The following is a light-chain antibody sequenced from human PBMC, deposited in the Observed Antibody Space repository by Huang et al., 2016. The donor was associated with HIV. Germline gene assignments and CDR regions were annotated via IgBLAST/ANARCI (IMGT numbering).Light chain of an antibody. Sequence: EIVMTQSPATLSVSPGERATLSCRASHSVSSNLAWYQQKHGQAPGLLIYGASTRVTGVPTRFSGSGSGTEFTLTISSLQSEDFAVYYCQQYDNGPIAFGQGTRLGI. J-gene: IGKJ5*01. CDR3: QQYDNGPIA. CDR2: GAS. V-gene: IGKV3-15*01. CDR1: HSVSSN.